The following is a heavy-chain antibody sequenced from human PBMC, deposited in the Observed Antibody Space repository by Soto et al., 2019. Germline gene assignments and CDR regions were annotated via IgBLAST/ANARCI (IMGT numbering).Heavy chain of an antibody. V-gene: IGHV5-10-1*01. D-gene: IGHD3-22*01. CDR1: GYSFAGYW. CDR2: IDPSDSQT. J-gene: IGHJ4*02. CDR3: ARQIYDSDTGPNFQYYFDS. Sequence: RGESLKISCKGSGYSFAGYWITWVRLKPGKGLEWMGRIDPSDSQTYYSPSFRGHVTISVTKSITTVFLQWSSLRASDTAMYYCARQIYDSDTGPNFQYYFDSWGQGTPVTVSS.